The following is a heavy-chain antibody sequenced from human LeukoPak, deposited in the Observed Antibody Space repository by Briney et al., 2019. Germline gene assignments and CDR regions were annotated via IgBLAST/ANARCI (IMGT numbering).Heavy chain of an antibody. J-gene: IGHJ3*02. CDR2: IYYSGST. Sequence: PSETLSLTCTVSGGSISSYYWSWIRQPPGKGLEWIGYIYYSGSTNYNPSLKSRVTISVDTSKNQFSLKLSSVTAADTAVYYCARDLGDSSPDAFDIWGQGTMVTVSS. V-gene: IGHV4-59*01. CDR3: ARDLGDSSPDAFDI. CDR1: GGSISSYY. D-gene: IGHD3-16*01.